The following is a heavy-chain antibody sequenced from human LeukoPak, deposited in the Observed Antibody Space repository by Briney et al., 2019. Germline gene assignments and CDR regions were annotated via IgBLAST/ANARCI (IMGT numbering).Heavy chain of an antibody. J-gene: IGHJ4*02. D-gene: IGHD3-16*01. Sequence: SVKVSCKASGYTFTSYGISWVRQAPGQGLEWMGRIIPIIGRTNYAQKFQGRVTITADKSTSTAYMELSSLRPEDTAVYYCARVIGGSYWDHWGQGTLVTVSS. CDR3: ARVIGGSYWDH. CDR2: IIPIIGRT. V-gene: IGHV1-69*04. CDR1: GYTFTSYG.